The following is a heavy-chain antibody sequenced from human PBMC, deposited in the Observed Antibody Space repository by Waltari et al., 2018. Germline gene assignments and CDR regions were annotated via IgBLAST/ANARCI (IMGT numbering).Heavy chain of an antibody. D-gene: IGHD1-1*01. V-gene: IGHV4-39*01. CDR1: GGCITSNSHF. Sequence: QMRLQESDPGLVKASETLFLSCTVSGGCITSNSHFWGWIRQTPGKGLEWIVSTYRTGSTSYNPSLRSRVTIAINTTKNEFSLLLTSVTAAETALYCGTRHLTVAGKLIPFAPWGQGPLVTVSS. CDR3: TRHLTVAGKLIPFAP. J-gene: IGHJ5*02. CDR2: TYRTGST.